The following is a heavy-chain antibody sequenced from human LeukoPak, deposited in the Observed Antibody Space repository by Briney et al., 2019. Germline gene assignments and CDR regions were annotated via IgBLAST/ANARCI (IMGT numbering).Heavy chain of an antibody. V-gene: IGHV3-21*01. Sequence: KTGGSLRFSCAASGFTFSSYSMNWVRQAPGKGLEWVSSISSSSSYIYYADSVKGRFTISRDNAKNSLYLQMNSLRAEDTAVYYCASLIAARPLYYMDVWGKGTTVTVSS. CDR3: ASLIAARPLYYMDV. J-gene: IGHJ6*03. D-gene: IGHD6-6*01. CDR1: GFTFSSYS. CDR2: ISSSSSYI.